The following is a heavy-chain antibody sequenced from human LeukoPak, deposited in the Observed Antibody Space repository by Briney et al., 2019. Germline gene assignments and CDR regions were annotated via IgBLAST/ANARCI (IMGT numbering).Heavy chain of an antibody. CDR1: GFTFGSYW. CDR2: IKQDGSEK. V-gene: IGHV3-7*03. J-gene: IGHJ6*02. CDR3: ARAMDV. Sequence: GRSLRLSCAASGFTFGSYWMNWVRQAPGKGLEWVANIKQDGSEKYYVGSVKGRFTISRDNAKNSLYLQMNSLRAEDTAVYYCARAMDVWGQGTAVTVSS.